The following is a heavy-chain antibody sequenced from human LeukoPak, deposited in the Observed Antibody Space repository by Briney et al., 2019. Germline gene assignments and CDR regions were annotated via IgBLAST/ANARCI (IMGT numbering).Heavy chain of an antibody. J-gene: IGHJ4*02. D-gene: IGHD1-1*01. CDR2: VYSGDTT. CDR1: GFTVTSNY. CDR3: ARVTGSRYSDY. Sequence: QPGGSLRLSCAASGFTVTSNYMSWVRQAPGKGLAWVSVVYSGDTTYCADSVKGRFTISRDKSKNTLYLQMNSLRVDDTAVYYCARVTGSRYSDYWGQGTLVSVSS. V-gene: IGHV3-66*01.